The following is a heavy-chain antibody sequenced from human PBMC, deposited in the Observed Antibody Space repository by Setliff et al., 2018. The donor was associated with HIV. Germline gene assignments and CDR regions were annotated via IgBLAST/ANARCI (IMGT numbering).Heavy chain of an antibody. CDR2: IYTSGST. V-gene: IGHV4-4*09. D-gene: IGHD2-2*01. CDR3: ARGFDYAQRPPLYYFDY. J-gene: IGHJ4*02. CDR1: GGSISSYY. Sequence: PSETLSLTCTVSGGSISSYYWSWIRQPPGKGLEWIWYIYTSGSTNYNPSLKSRVTISVDTSKNQSSLKLSSVTAADTAVYYCARGFDYAQRPPLYYFDYWGQGTLVTVSS.